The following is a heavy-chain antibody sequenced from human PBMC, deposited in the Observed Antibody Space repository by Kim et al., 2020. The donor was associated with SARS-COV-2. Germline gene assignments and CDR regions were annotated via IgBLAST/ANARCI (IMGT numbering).Heavy chain of an antibody. V-gene: IGHV3-30*18. CDR1: GFPFNTYG. Sequence: GGSLRLSCTASGFPFNTYGMHWVRQAPGKGPEWVASIAYESSNERYADSVKGRFTISRDNSKNTLYLHMKSPRPEDSGVYYCAKSGYGGYGSYLEDWGHGVLVTVSS. CDR3: AKSGYGGYGSYLED. CDR2: IAYESSNE. J-gene: IGHJ4*01. D-gene: IGHD5-12*01.